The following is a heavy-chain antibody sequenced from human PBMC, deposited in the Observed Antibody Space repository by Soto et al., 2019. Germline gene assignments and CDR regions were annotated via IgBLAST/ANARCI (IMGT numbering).Heavy chain of an antibody. D-gene: IGHD3-22*01. CDR3: VRDDRWALDF. CDR1: GFSFSNYA. V-gene: IGHV3-48*02. Sequence: EVQLVESGGGLVQPGGSRRVSCAASGFSFSNYAMNWVRQAPGKGLEWVSYISIGSGSILYADSVKGRVTISRDDAKNSLSMQMNTLRDEDTAVYYCVRDDRWALDFWGQGTMVTVSS. J-gene: IGHJ3*01. CDR2: ISIGSGSI.